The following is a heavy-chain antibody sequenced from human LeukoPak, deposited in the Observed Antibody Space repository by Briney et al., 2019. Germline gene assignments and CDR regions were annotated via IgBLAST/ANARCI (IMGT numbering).Heavy chain of an antibody. CDR1: GYTFTDYY. V-gene: IGHV1-2*02. CDR3: AREMDSYGSGTYYPGTF. J-gene: IGHJ4*02. D-gene: IGHD3-10*01. CDR2: FNPNSGGA. Sequence: ASVKVSCKTSGYTFTDYYMHWVRQAPGQGLEWVGWFNPNSGGAHYAQKFQGRVTKTRDTSISTAYMELTGLRSDDTAVYYCAREMDSYGSGTYYPGTFWGQGTLVTVSS.